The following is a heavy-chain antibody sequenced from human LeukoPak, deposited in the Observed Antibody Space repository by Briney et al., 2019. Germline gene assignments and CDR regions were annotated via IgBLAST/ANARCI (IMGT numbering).Heavy chain of an antibody. CDR3: AKLRAATTTAALNY. Sequence: GGCLRLSCAASGFTFNSSAMTWVRQAAGKGLEWVSSISGNGDNTYYTDSVKGRLTISRDNSKNTLYLQLNSLRAEDTAVYYCAKLRAATTTAALNYWGQGALVTVSS. D-gene: IGHD4-11*01. J-gene: IGHJ4*02. CDR2: ISGNGDNT. V-gene: IGHV3-23*01. CDR1: GFTFNSSA.